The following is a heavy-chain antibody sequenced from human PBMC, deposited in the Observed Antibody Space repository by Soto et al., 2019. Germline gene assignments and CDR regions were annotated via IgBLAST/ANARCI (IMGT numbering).Heavy chain of an antibody. V-gene: IGHV4-59*08. CDR3: ARHTPYTGYDSSAYYYYFGMDV. CDR2: VSDSGNT. D-gene: IGHD5-12*01. J-gene: IGHJ6*02. CDR1: GGSISNSY. Sequence: QMQLQESGPGLVKPSETLSLTCTVSGGSISNSYWSWIRQPPGKRLEWIGSVSDSGNTNYNPSLKSRITISVDTSKNQFSLKLSSVTAADMAVYHCARHTPYTGYDSSAYYYYFGMDVWGRGTTVIVSS.